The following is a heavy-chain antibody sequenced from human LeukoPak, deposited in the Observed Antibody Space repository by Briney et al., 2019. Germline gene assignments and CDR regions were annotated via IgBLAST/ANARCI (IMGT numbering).Heavy chain of an antibody. CDR3: ARDSPGTWYYYGMDV. D-gene: IGHD6-13*01. V-gene: IGHV4-59*01. CDR2: IYYSGST. Sequence: SETLSLTCTVSGGSISSYYWSWIRQPPGKGLEWIGYIYYSGSTNYNPSLKSRVTISVDTSKNQFSLKLSSVAAADTAVYYCARDSPGTWYYYGMDVWGQGTTVTVSS. CDR1: GGSISSYY. J-gene: IGHJ6*02.